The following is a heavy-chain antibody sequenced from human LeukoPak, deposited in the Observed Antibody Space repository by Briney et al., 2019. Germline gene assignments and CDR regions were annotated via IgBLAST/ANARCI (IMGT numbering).Heavy chain of an antibody. J-gene: IGHJ4*02. CDR1: GYTFTGYY. D-gene: IGHD2-15*01. CDR3: ASSHPHCTGGRCYSGFDS. V-gene: IGHV1-2*02. Sequence: ASVKVSCKASGYTFTGYYMHWVRQAPGQGLEWMGWINPNSGGTNYAQKFQGRVTMTRDTSTSTVYMELSSLRSEDTAVYYCASSHPHCTGGRCYSGFDSWGQGTLVTVSS. CDR2: INPNSGGT.